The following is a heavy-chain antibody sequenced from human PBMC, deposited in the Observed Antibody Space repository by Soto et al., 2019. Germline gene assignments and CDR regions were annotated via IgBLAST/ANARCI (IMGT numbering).Heavy chain of an antibody. CDR3: AKVSDIVVVVAPTLDF. CDR2: ISGSGGST. CDR1: GFTFSSYA. V-gene: IGHV3-23*01. D-gene: IGHD2-15*01. J-gene: IGHJ4*02. Sequence: GGSLRLSCAASGFTFSSYAMSWVRQAPGKGLEWVSAISGSGGSTYYADSVKGGFTISRDNSKNTLYLQMNSLRAEDRAVYSCAKVSDIVVVVAPTLDFWGEGTVVTVSS.